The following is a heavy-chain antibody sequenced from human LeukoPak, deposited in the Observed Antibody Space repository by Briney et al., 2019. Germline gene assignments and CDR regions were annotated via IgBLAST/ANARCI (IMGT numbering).Heavy chain of an antibody. Sequence: PGRSLRLSCAASGFTFDDYAMHWVRQAPGKGLEWVSGISWNSGSIGYADSVKGRFTISRDNAKNSLYLQMNSLRAEDTALYYCAKVVQKYYYDSSVFDYWGQGTLVTVSS. V-gene: IGHV3-9*01. CDR1: GFTFDDYA. J-gene: IGHJ4*02. CDR2: ISWNSGSI. D-gene: IGHD3-22*01. CDR3: AKVVQKYYYDSSVFDY.